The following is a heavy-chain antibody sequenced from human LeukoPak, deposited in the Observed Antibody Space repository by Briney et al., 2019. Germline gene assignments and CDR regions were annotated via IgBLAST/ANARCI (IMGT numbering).Heavy chain of an antibody. CDR1: GGSISSYY. CDR3: ARDGEPGPYYFDY. V-gene: IGHV4-59*01. D-gene: IGHD1-26*01. Sequence: SETLSLTCTVSGGSISSYYWSWIRQPPGKGLEWIGYIYYSGSTNYNPSLKSRVTISVDTSKNQFSLKLSSVTAADTAVYYCARDGEPGPYYFDYWGQGTLVTVSS. CDR2: IYYSGST. J-gene: IGHJ4*02.